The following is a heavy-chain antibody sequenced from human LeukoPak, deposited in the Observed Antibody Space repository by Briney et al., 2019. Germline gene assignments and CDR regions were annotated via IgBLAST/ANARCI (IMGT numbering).Heavy chain of an antibody. CDR1: GGSFSSYY. V-gene: IGHV4-59*08. Sequence: PSETLSLTCAVYGGSFSSYYWSWIRQPPGKGLEWIGYIYYSGSTNYNPSLKSRVTISVDTSKNQFSLKLSSVTAADTAVYYCACQPRGYYDSSGHFDYWGQGTLVTVSS. CDR2: IYYSGST. CDR3: ACQPRGYYDSSGHFDY. D-gene: IGHD3-22*01. J-gene: IGHJ4*02.